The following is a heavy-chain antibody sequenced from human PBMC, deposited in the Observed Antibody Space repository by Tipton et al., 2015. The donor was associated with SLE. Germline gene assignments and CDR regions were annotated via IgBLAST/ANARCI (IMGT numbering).Heavy chain of an antibody. Sequence: SLRLSCAASGFTFSSYGMHWVRQAPGKGLEWVAFIRYDGSNKYYADSVKGQFTISRDNSKNTLYLQMNSLRAEDTAVYYCASITGTSNDFDYWGQGTLVTVSS. CDR3: ASITGTSNDFDY. V-gene: IGHV3-30*02. J-gene: IGHJ4*02. CDR2: IRYDGSNK. CDR1: GFTFSSYG. D-gene: IGHD1-20*01.